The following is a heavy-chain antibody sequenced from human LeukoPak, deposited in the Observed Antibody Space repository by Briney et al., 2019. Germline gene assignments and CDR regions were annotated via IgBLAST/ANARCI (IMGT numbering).Heavy chain of an antibody. CDR1: GYSISSGYY. CDR2: IYHSGST. V-gene: IGHV4-38-2*02. D-gene: IGHD6-19*01. J-gene: IGHJ5*02. CDR3: AREAVGFDP. Sequence: PSETLSLTCTVSGYSISSGYYWGWIRQPPGKGLEWIGSIYHSGSTYYNPSLKSRVTISVDTSKNQFSLKLSSVTAADTAVYYCAREAVGFDPWGQGTLVTVSS.